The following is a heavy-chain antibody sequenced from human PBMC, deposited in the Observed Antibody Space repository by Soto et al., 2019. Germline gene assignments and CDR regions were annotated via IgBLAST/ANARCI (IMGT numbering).Heavy chain of an antibody. CDR3: ASMGYHYGSGSYPLDY. Sequence: QGPPQEAGPGLVEPSETLSPTCTVPWGPISSFYWTWVRQPPGEGLDWIGFIYNSGSTHYNPSLRSRVTISVDTSKNQFSLKLRSVTAADTAVYYCASMGYHYGSGSYPLDYWGQGTLVTVSS. D-gene: IGHD3-10*01. CDR2: IYNSGST. V-gene: IGHV4-59*08. J-gene: IGHJ4*02. CDR1: WGPISSFY.